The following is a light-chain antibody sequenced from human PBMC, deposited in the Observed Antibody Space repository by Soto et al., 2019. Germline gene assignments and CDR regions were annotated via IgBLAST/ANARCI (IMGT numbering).Light chain of an antibody. Sequence: QSVLTQPRSVSGSPGQSVTISCTGTSSDVGGFNYVSWYQQHPGKAPKFMIYDVTKRPSGVPDRFSGSKSGNTASLTISGLQADDEADYYCCSYAGSYPYVVFGGGTKLTV. J-gene: IGLJ2*01. CDR2: DVT. CDR3: CSYAGSYPYVV. V-gene: IGLV2-11*01. CDR1: SSDVGGFNY.